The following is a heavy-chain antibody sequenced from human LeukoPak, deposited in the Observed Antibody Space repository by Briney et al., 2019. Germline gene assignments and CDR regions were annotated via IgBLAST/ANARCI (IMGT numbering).Heavy chain of an antibody. CDR3: ARDAKYSSSWSVDY. CDR1: GYTLTGYY. Sequence: ASVKVSCKASGYTLTGYYMHWVRQAPGQGLEWMGWINPNSGGTNYAQKFQGRVTMTRDTSISTAYMELSRLRSDDTAVYYCARDAKYSSSWSVDYWGQGTLVTVSS. CDR2: INPNSGGT. D-gene: IGHD6-13*01. V-gene: IGHV1-2*02. J-gene: IGHJ4*02.